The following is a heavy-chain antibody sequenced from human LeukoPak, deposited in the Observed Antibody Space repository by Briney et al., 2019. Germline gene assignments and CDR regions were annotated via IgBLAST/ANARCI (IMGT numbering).Heavy chain of an antibody. Sequence: GGSLRLSCAASGFIFSSYWMSWVRQAPGKGLEWVSSISSSSSYIYYADSVKGRFTISRDNAKNSLYLQMNSLRAEDTAVYYCAGAGSSWYYFDYWGQGTLVTVSS. CDR3: AGAGSSWYYFDY. CDR2: ISSSSSYI. J-gene: IGHJ4*02. D-gene: IGHD6-13*01. V-gene: IGHV3-21*01. CDR1: GFIFSSYW.